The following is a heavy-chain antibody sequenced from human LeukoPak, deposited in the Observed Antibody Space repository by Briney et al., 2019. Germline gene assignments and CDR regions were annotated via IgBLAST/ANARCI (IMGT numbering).Heavy chain of an antibody. J-gene: IGHJ4*02. Sequence: ASVKVSYKASGYTFTNYYIHWVRQAPGQELEWMGIINPSGGSTNFAQKFQGRVTMTTDTSTITVYMELSSLRSEDTAVYYCARWTTTYLDYWGQGTLVTVSS. V-gene: IGHV1-46*01. D-gene: IGHD4-11*01. CDR3: ARWTTTYLDY. CDR1: GYTFTNYY. CDR2: INPSGGST.